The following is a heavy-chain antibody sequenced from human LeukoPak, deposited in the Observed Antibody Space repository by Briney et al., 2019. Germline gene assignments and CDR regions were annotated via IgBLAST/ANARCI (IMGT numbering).Heavy chain of an antibody. CDR3: AKASMVRGVIDMIFDY. V-gene: IGHV3-23*01. J-gene: IGHJ4*02. CDR1: GFSLGTYA. Sequence: GGSLRLSCAASGFSLGTYAMSWVRQAPGKGLEWVSAISGSGGSTYYADSVKGRFTISRDNSKNTLYLQMNSLRAEDTAVYYCAKASMVRGVIDMIFDYWGQGTLVTVSS. CDR2: ISGSGGST. D-gene: IGHD3-10*01.